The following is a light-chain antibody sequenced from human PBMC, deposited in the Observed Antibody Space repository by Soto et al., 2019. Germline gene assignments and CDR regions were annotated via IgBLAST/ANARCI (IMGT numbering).Light chain of an antibody. V-gene: IGKV3-20*01. CDR2: DAS. CDR3: EQSGSSPPT. Sequence: VLTQSAGARSLSPGERATLSCRASQTVRNNYLAWYQQKPGQAPRLLIYDASSRATGIPDRFSGSGYGTAFTLTIRRLEPEGFAVYYCEQSGSSPPTVGGGTKVDIK. CDR1: QTVRNNY. J-gene: IGKJ4*01.